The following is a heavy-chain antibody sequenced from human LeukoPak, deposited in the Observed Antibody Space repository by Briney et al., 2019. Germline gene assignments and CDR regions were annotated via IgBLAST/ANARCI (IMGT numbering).Heavy chain of an antibody. J-gene: IGHJ4*02. CDR1: GFTFSNFG. CDR2: IWYDGGNK. CDR3: AKHKKRAVAASYYFDY. Sequence: GGSLRLSCAASGFTFSNFGMHWVRQTPGKGLEWVAVIWYDGGNKYYADSVKGRFTISRDNSKNTLHLQMNSLRAEDTAVYYCAKHKKRAVAASYYFDYWGQGTLVTVSS. D-gene: IGHD6-19*01. V-gene: IGHV3-33*06.